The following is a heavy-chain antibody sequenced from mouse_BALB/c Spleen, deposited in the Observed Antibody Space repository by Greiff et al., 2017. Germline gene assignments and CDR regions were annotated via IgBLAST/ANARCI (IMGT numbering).Heavy chain of an antibody. Sequence: QVQLQQSGAELVRPGASVTLSCKASGYTFTDYEMHWVKQTPVHGLEWIGAIDPETGGTAYNQKFKGKATLTADKSSSTAYMELRSLTSEDSAVYYCTTHYYGPAWFAYWGQGTLVTVSA. D-gene: IGHD1-2*01. CDR1: GYTFTDYE. J-gene: IGHJ3*01. CDR2: IDPETGGT. V-gene: IGHV1-15*01. CDR3: TTHYYGPAWFAY.